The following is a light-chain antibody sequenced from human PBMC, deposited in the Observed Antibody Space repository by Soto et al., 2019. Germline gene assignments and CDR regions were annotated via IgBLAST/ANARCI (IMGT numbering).Light chain of an antibody. J-gene: IGKJ4*01. CDR3: QQRRNWPLT. CDR2: TAS. CDR1: QSVGNF. V-gene: IGKV3-11*01. Sequence: EIVLAQSPATLSLSPGERATLSCRASQSVGNFLAWYQHRPGQAPRLLILTASTRTTGIPPRFSGSGSGTDFTLTIIRLEPEDFAGYYCQQRRNWPLTFGGGTKVDIK.